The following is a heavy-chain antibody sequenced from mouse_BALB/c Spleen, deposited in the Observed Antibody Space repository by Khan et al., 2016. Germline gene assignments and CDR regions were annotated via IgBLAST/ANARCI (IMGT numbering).Heavy chain of an antibody. D-gene: IGHD1-1*01. CDR2: IDPFNGGT. J-gene: IGHJ4*01. Sequence: EVQLQESGPELMKPGASVKISCKASGYSFTSYYMHWVKQSHGKSLEWIGYIDPFNGGTSYNQKFKGKATLTVDKSSSTAYMHLNSLTSEDSAVYYCASSTQSFYAMDYWGQGTSVTVSS. CDR3: ASSTQSFYAMDY. V-gene: IGHV1S135*01. CDR1: GYSFTSYY.